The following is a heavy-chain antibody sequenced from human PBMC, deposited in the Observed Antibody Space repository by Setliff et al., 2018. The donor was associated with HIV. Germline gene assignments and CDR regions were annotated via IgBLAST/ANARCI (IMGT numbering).Heavy chain of an antibody. J-gene: IGHJ4*02. CDR2: ISAHNGNT. D-gene: IGHD2-8*01. CDR3: ARMVLANGYPSDY. V-gene: IGHV1-18*01. Sequence: ASVKVSCKASAYTFTSYGISWVRQAPGQGLEWMGWISAHNGNTNYAQNFQGRVIMTTDTSTSTAYMELRSLRSDDTAVYYCARMVLANGYPSDYWGQGTLVTVSS. CDR1: AYTFTSYG.